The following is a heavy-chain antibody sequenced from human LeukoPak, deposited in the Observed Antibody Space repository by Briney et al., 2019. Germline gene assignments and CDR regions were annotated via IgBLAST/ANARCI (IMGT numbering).Heavy chain of an antibody. CDR3: ARDLGELDTEFYYFDY. V-gene: IGHV1-2*04. J-gene: IGHJ4*02. CDR2: INPNSGGT. CDR1: GYTFTGYY. Sequence: GASVKVSCKASGYTFTGYYMHWVRQAPGQGLEWMGWINPNSGGTNYAQKFQGWVTMTRDTSISTAYMELSRLRSDDTAVYYCARDLGELDTEFYYFDYWGQGTLVTVSS. D-gene: IGHD1-26*01.